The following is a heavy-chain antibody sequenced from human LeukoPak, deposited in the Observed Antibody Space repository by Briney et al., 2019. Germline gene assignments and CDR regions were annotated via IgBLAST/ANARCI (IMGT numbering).Heavy chain of an antibody. V-gene: IGHV3-23*01. D-gene: IGHD5-12*01. CDR2: ISGSGGSA. CDR3: AKDTVKVTTIRRVPHYMDV. J-gene: IGHJ6*03. Sequence: GGSLRLSCAASGFTFRSYAMSWVRQAPGKGLEWVSAISGSGGSAYYADSVKGRFTISRDSSKNTLYLQMNSLRTEDTAVYYCAKDTVKVTTIRRVPHYMDVWGKGTTVTISS. CDR1: GFTFRSYA.